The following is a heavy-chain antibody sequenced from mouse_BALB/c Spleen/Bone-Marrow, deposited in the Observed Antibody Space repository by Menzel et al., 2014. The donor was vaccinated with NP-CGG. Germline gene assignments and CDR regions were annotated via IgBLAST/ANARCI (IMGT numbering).Heavy chain of an antibody. CDR1: GYSFTSYW. V-gene: IGHV1S127*01. CDR2: IHLSDSES. J-gene: IGHJ3*01. Sequence: QVQLQQPGAELVRPGASVKLSCKASGYSFTSYWMNWVKQRPGQGLEWLGMIHLSDSESRLNQKFKVKATLTVDKSSSAAYMQLGSPTSEDSAVYYCTRYDLTTRAFAYWGQGTLVTVSA. CDR3: TRYDLTTRAFAY. D-gene: IGHD3-3*01.